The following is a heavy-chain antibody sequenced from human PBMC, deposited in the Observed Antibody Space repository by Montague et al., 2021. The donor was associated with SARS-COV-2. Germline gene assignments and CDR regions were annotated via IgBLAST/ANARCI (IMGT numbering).Heavy chain of an antibody. D-gene: IGHD4/OR15-4a*01. CDR2: ISHTGST. V-gene: IGHV4-34*01. CDR1: GGSITGYV. CDR3: ARGSSRLTMPRQPRTRGCYLDL. Sequence: SETLSLTCAVYGGSITGYVWSWIRQSPGKGLEWIGEISHTGSTTSNSSLESRLTMSGDTSTNQFSLKLASVTAADTAVYYCARGSSRLTMPRQPRTRGCYLDLWVQGTLIAVSS. J-gene: IGHJ4*02.